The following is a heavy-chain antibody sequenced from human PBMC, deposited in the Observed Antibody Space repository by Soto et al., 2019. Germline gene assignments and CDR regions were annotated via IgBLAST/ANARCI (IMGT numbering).Heavy chain of an antibody. D-gene: IGHD4-17*01. V-gene: IGHV4-59*01. CDR2: IYYSGST. J-gene: IGHJ4*02. Sequence: SETLSLTCTVPGGSISSYYWTWIRQPPGKGLEWIGYIYYSGSTNYNPSLKSRVTISVDTSKNQFSLKLSSVTAADTAVYYCARRYGASFDYWAQGTLVTVSS. CDR3: ARRYGASFDY. CDR1: GGSISSYY.